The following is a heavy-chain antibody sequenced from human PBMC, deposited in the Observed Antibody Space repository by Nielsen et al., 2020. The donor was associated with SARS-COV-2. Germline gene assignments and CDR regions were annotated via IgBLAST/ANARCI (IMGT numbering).Heavy chain of an antibody. CDR1: GFTFSSYA. CDR2: ISGSGGST. Sequence: GESLKISCAASGFTFSSYAMSWIRQAPGKGLEWVSAISGSGGSTYYADSVKGRFTISRDNSKNTLYLQMNSLRAEDTAVYYCAKDKYQLLNYGMDVWGQGATVTVSS. CDR3: AKDKYQLLNYGMDV. V-gene: IGHV3-23*01. D-gene: IGHD2-2*01. J-gene: IGHJ6*02.